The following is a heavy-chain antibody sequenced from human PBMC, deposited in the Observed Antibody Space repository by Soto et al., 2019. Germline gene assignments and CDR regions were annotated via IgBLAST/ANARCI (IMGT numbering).Heavy chain of an antibody. CDR1: GFTFSSYA. CDR2: ISGSGGST. D-gene: IGHD2-21*01. V-gene: IGHV3-23*01. Sequence: GGSLRLSCAASGFTFSSYAMSWVRQAPGKGLEWVSAISGSGGSTYYADSVKGRFTISRDNSKNTLYLQMNNLRVEDTATYYCVRDSAYSFDYWGQGTLVTVSS. CDR3: VRDSAYSFDY. J-gene: IGHJ4*02.